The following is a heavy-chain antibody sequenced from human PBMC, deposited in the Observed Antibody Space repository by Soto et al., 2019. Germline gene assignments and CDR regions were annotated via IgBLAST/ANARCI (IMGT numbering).Heavy chain of an antibody. CDR3: AHRPGTGTTSNWFDP. D-gene: IGHD1-7*01. Sequence: SGPTLVNPTQTLTLTCSFSGFSLSTTGLGVGWIRQPPGKALEWLALIYWNDDKRYSPSLKSRLTITKDTSKNQVVLTMTNMDPVDTATYYCAHRPGTGTTSNWFDPWGQGTLVTVSS. CDR1: GFSLSTTGLG. V-gene: IGHV2-5*01. J-gene: IGHJ5*02. CDR2: IYWNDDK.